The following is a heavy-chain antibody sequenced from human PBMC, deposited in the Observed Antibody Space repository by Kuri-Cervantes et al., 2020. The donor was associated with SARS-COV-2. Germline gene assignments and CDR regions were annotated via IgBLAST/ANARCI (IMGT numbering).Heavy chain of an antibody. D-gene: IGHD3-22*01. CDR2: ISGSGGST. CDR1: GFTFSSYA. J-gene: IGHJ4*02. CDR3: AKGEGSGYYRN. Sequence: GESLKISCAASGFTFSSYAMSWVRQAPGKGLEWVSAISGSGGSTYYADSVKGRFTISRDNSKNTLYLQMNSLRAGDTAVYYCAKGEGSGYYRNWGQGTLVTVSS. V-gene: IGHV3-23*01.